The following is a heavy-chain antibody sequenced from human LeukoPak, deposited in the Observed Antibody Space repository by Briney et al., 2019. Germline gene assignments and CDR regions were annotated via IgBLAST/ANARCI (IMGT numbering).Heavy chain of an antibody. CDR1: AGFLSSYY. CDR2: IYSSGTN. D-gene: IGHD3-10*01. J-gene: IGHJ5*02. CDR3: ARGSGNDYYGSGPIDEWFDP. Sequence: SETLSLTCTVSAGFLSSYYWGWIRQPQGKGLEWIGYIYSSGTNTFNPSLKSRVTISVDRSKNQFSLKLSSVTTADTAVYYCARGSGNDYYGSGPIDEWFDPWGQGTLVTVSS. V-gene: IGHV4-59*01.